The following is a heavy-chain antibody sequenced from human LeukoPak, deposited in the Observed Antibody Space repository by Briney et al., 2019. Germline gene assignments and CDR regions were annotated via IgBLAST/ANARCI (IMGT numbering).Heavy chain of an antibody. D-gene: IGHD6-13*01. V-gene: IGHV3-7*01. J-gene: IGHJ4*02. Sequence: GGSLRVSCAASGFTFSSYTMTWVRQAPGKGLEWVANIKQDESEKYYVESVKGRFTISRDNAKNSLYLQMNSLRAEDTAVYYCARDFRAAGYSSSWYGYDYFDYWGQGTLVTVSS. CDR2: IKQDESEK. CDR3: ARDFRAAGYSSSWYGYDYFDY. CDR1: GFTFSSYT.